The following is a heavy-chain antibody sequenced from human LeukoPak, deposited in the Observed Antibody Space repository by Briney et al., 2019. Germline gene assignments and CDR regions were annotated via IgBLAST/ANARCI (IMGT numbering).Heavy chain of an antibody. D-gene: IGHD3-22*01. V-gene: IGHV4-39*01. CDR1: GGSISSSSYY. CDR2: IYYSGST. Sequence: PSETLSLTCTVSGGSISSSSYYWGWIRQPPGKGLEWIGSIYYSGSTYYNPSLKSRVTISVDTSKNQFSLKLSSVTAADTAVYYCARYYDSSGYYPHRFDYWGQGTLVTVSS. CDR3: ARYYDSSGYYPHRFDY. J-gene: IGHJ4*02.